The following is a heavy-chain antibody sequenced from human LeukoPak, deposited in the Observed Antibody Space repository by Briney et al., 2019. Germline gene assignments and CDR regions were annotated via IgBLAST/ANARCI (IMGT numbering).Heavy chain of an antibody. D-gene: IGHD3-10*01. CDR1: GDSISSYY. Sequence: SETLSLTCTVSGDSISSYYWSWIRQPAGKGLEWIGRIYTSGSTNYNPSLKSRVTISVDTSKNQFSLNLNSVTAADTGVYYCARAPEYGWGSYLLYWGQGIQVTVSS. CDR3: ARAPEYGWGSYLLY. V-gene: IGHV4-4*07. CDR2: IYTSGST. J-gene: IGHJ4*02.